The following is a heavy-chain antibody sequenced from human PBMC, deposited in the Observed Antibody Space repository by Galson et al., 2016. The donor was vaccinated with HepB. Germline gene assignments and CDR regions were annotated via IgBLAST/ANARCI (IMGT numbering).Heavy chain of an antibody. V-gene: IGHV3-23*01. CDR2: ISGSGDSV. D-gene: IGHD3-10*01. CDR1: GFSFGSYA. CDR3: AKDRTPWSYYGSGRYPLRGMDV. J-gene: IGHJ6*02. Sequence: SLRLSCAASGFSFGSYALSWVRQAPGKGLEWVSVISGSGDSVHHADSVKGRFTISRDKPKNTVCLQMNSLRAEDTAVYYCAKDRTPWSYYGSGRYPLRGMDVWGQGTTVTVSS.